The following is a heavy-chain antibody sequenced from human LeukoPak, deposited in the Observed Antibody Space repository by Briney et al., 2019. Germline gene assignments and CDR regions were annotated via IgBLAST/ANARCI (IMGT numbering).Heavy chain of an antibody. J-gene: IGHJ4*02. V-gene: IGHV3-21*01. CDR1: GFTFSSYS. D-gene: IGHD6-13*01. Sequence: GGSLRLSCAASGFTFSSYSMNWVRQAPGKGLEWVSSISSSSSYIYYADSAKGRFTISRDNAKNSLYLQMNSLRAEDTAVYYCASERDPRIAAAGTADYWGQGTLVTVSS. CDR2: ISSSSSYI. CDR3: ASERDPRIAAAGTADY.